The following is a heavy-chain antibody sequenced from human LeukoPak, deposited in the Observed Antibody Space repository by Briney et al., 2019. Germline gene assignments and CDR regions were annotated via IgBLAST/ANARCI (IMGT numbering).Heavy chain of an antibody. CDR3: ARGPGFRLYYYYMDV. J-gene: IGHJ6*03. D-gene: IGHD3-9*01. Sequence: SETLSLTCAVYGGSFSGYYWSWIRQPPGKGLEWIGEINHSGSTNYNPSLKSRVTISVDTSKNQFSLKLSSVTAADTAVYYCARGPGFRLYYYYMDVWGKGTTVTVSS. CDR2: INHSGST. V-gene: IGHV4-34*01. CDR1: GGSFSGYY.